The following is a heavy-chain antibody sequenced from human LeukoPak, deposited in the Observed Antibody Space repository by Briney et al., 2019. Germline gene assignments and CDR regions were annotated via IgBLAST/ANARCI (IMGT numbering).Heavy chain of an antibody. CDR3: ARDRGDSSGYYYENYYGMDV. D-gene: IGHD3-22*01. CDR1: GFTFSSYG. V-gene: IGHV3-33*01. Sequence: GGSLRLSCAASGFTFSSYGIHWVRQAPGKGLEWVAVIWYDGSNKYYADSVKGRFTISRDNSKNTLYLQMNSLRAEDTAVYYCARDRGDSSGYYYENYYGMDVWGQGTTVTVSS. CDR2: IWYDGSNK. J-gene: IGHJ6*02.